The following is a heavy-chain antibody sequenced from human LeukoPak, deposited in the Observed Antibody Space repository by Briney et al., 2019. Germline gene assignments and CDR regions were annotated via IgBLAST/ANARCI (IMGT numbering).Heavy chain of an antibody. V-gene: IGHV1-18*01. J-gene: IGHJ6*02. CDR2: ISAYNDNT. D-gene: IGHD3-10*01. CDR1: GYTFTSYG. Sequence: ASVKVSCKASGYTFTSYGISWVRQAPGQGLEWMGWISAYNDNTNYAQKLQGRVTMTTDTSTSTAYMELRSLRSDDTAVYYCARDRGSMVRGTSYYYYGMDVWGQGTTVTVSS. CDR3: ARDRGSMVRGTSYYYYGMDV.